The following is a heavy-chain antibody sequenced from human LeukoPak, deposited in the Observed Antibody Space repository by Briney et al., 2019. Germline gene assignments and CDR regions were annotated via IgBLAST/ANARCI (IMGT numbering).Heavy chain of an antibody. Sequence: GGSLRLSCAASGFTVSSKFMSWVRQAPGKGLEWVSVIYSGGNTYYADSVKGRFTISRDNSKNTLYLQMNSLRADDTAVYYCARDSSSGLYYFDCWGQGALVTVSS. D-gene: IGHD3-22*01. V-gene: IGHV3-53*01. CDR3: ARDSSSGLYYFDC. CDR1: GFTVSSKF. CDR2: IYSGGNT. J-gene: IGHJ4*02.